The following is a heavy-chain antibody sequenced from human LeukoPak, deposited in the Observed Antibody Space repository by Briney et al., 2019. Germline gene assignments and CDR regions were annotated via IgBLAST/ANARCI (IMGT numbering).Heavy chain of an antibody. CDR1: GGPISNYY. D-gene: IGHD6-13*01. V-gene: IGHV4-59*01. J-gene: IGHJ4*02. CDR2: FYYSGST. CDR3: ARGLMMAVAGRGEFHY. Sequence: SGTLSLTCTVSGGPISNYYWSWIRQPPGKGLEWIGYFYYSGSTSYTPSLKSRVTISVATSKNQFSLKLSSVTAADTAVYYCARGLMMAVAGRGEFHYWGQGTLVT.